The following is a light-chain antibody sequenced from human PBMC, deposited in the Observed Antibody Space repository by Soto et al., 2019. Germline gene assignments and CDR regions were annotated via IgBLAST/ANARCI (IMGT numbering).Light chain of an antibody. J-gene: IGLJ3*02. CDR2: EVS. V-gene: IGLV2-14*01. CDR1: SSDVGGYHY. CDR3: SSYTTSGTPV. Sequence: QSALTQPASVSGSPGQTITISCTGTSSDVGGYHYLSWYQQHPGKAPKVMIYEVSNRPSGVSNRFSGSKSGNTASLTISGLQAEDEADYFRSSYTTSGTPVFGGGTKLTVL.